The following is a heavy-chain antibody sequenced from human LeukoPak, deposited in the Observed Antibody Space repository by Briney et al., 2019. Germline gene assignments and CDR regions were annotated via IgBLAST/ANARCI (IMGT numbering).Heavy chain of an antibody. V-gene: IGHV1-69*05. D-gene: IGHD3-10*01. Sequence: ASVKVSCKASGGTFSSYAISWVRQAAGQGLEWMGGFIPMFGTANYAQKFQGRVTITTDESTSTAYMELSSLRPEDTAVYYCARAFSGSGHYFYYMDVWGKGTTVTVSS. CDR3: ARAFSGSGHYFYYMDV. CDR2: FIPMFGTA. J-gene: IGHJ6*03. CDR1: GGTFSSYA.